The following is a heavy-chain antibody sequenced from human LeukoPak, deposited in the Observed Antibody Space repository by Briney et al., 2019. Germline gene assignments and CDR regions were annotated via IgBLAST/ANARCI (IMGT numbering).Heavy chain of an antibody. D-gene: IGHD2-2*02. CDR1: NGSISDDY. CDR3: ARRGYCSSTSCYTVGSRRGFDP. CDR2: INHSGST. J-gene: IGHJ5*02. V-gene: IGHV4-34*01. Sequence: SETLSLTCTISNGSISDDYWSWIRQPPGKGLEWIGEINHSGSTNYNPSLKSRVTISVDTSKNQFSLKLSSVTAADTAVYYCARRGYCSSTSCYTVGSRRGFDPWGQGTLVTVSS.